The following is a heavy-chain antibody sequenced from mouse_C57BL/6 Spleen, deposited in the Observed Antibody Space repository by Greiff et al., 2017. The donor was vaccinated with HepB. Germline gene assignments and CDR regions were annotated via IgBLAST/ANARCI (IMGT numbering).Heavy chain of an antibody. J-gene: IGHJ3*01. Sequence: VKLMESGAELARPGASVKLSCKASGYTFTSYGISWVKQRTGQGLEWIGEIYPRSGNTYYNEKFKGKATLTADKSSSTAYMELRSLTSEDSAVYFCAGYYYGSSPDWFAYWGQGTLVTVSA. CDR3: AGYYYGSSPDWFAY. V-gene: IGHV1-81*01. CDR2: IYPRSGNT. D-gene: IGHD1-1*01. CDR1: GYTFTSYG.